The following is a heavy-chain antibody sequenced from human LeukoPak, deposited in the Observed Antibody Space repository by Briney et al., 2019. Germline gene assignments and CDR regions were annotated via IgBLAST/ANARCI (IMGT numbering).Heavy chain of an antibody. CDR2: ISSSSSYI. CDR1: GFTFSSYS. D-gene: IGHD3-9*01. CDR3: ASGHYDILTGYYKGLDY. Sequence: GGSLRLSCAASGFTFSSYSMNWVRQAPGKGLEWVSSISSSSSYIYYADSVKGRFTISRDNAKNSLYLQMNSLRAEDTAVYYCASGHYDILTGYYKGLDYWGQGTLVTVSS. V-gene: IGHV3-21*01. J-gene: IGHJ4*02.